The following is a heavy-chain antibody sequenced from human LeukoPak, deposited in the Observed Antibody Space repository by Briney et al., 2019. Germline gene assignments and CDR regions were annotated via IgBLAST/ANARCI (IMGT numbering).Heavy chain of an antibody. CDR3: ARDSELLRTFDY. D-gene: IGHD1-26*01. V-gene: IGHV4-34*01. CDR1: GGSFSGYY. Sequence: SETLSLTCAVYGGSFSGYYWSWIRQPPGKGLEWIGEINHSGSTNYNPSLKSRVTISVDTSKNQFSLKLSSVTAADTAVYYCARDSELLRTFDYWGQGTLVTVSS. CDR2: INHSGST. J-gene: IGHJ4*02.